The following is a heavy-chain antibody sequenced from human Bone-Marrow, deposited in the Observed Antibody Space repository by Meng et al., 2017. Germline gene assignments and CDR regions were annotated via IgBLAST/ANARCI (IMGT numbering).Heavy chain of an antibody. V-gene: IGHV4-34*01. CDR3: AGISYYYGSGSYYKSYYFDY. J-gene: IGHJ4*02. D-gene: IGHD3-10*01. CDR2: INHSGST. CDR1: GGSFSGYY. Sequence: QVELAEWGAGLLKPSETLSLTCAVYGGSFSGYYWSWIRQPPGKRLEWIGEINHSGSTNYNPSLKSRVTISVDTSKNQFSLKLSSVTAADTAVYYCAGISYYYGSGSYYKSYYFDYWGQGTLVTVSS.